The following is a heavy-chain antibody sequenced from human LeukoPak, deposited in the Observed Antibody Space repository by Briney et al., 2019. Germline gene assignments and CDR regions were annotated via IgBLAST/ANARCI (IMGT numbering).Heavy chain of an antibody. J-gene: IGHJ4*02. Sequence: GGSLRLFCAASGFLFHNYAMSWVRQAPGKGLEWVSSIIGDATTTYYADSATGRLTISRDNSKTTLYLKLNSLRGEDTAIYYCAKVISGYSDYDWYRGYFFDYWGQGALVTVSS. V-gene: IGHV3-23*01. D-gene: IGHD5-12*01. CDR1: GFLFHNYA. CDR3: AKVISGYSDYDWYRGYFFDY. CDR2: IIGDATTT.